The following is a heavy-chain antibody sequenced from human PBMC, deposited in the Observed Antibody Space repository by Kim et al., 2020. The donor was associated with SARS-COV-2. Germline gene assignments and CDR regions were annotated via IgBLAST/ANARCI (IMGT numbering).Heavy chain of an antibody. J-gene: IGHJ5*02. CDR2: INTNTGNP. CDR1: GYNFTSYA. Sequence: ASVKVSCQASGYNFTSYAMNWVRQAPGQGLEWMGWINTNTGNPTYARDFTGRFVFSLDTSVGTAFLEISSLKADDTAGYYLAKRAAAGASGFDPWGQGTLVTVSS. D-gene: IGHD6-13*01. CDR3: AKRAAAGASGFDP. V-gene: IGHV7-4-1*02.